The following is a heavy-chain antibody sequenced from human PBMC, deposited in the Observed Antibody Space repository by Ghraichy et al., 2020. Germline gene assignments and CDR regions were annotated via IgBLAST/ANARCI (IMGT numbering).Heavy chain of an antibody. CDR1: GGSISSGGYY. Sequence: SQTLSLTCTVSGGSISSGGYYWSWIRQHPGKGLEWIGYIYYSGSTNYNPSLKSRVTISVDTSKNQFSLRLSSVTAADTAVYYCARDSSSYYFDYWGQGTLVTVSS. J-gene: IGHJ4*02. V-gene: IGHV4-61*08. CDR2: IYYSGST. D-gene: IGHD6-13*01. CDR3: ARDSSSYYFDY.